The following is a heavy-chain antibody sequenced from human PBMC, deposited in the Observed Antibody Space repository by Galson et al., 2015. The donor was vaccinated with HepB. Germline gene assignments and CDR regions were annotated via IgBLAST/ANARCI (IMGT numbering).Heavy chain of an antibody. V-gene: IGHV7-4-1*02. D-gene: IGHD6-13*01. CDR2: INTNTGNP. CDR1: GYTFTSYA. Sequence: SVKVSCKASGYTFTSYAMNWVRQAPGQGLEWMGWINTNTGNPTYAQGFTGRFVFSLDTSVSTAYLQISSLKAEDTAVYYCARGPARIIAAAGTDFDYWGQGTLVTVSS. CDR3: ARGPARIIAAAGTDFDY. J-gene: IGHJ4*02.